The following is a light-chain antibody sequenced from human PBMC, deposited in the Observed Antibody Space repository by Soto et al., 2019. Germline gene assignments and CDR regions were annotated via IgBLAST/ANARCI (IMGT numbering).Light chain of an antibody. V-gene: IGKV3-20*01. CDR2: GAS. CDR1: QSLSGNY. J-gene: IGKJ2*01. Sequence: DIVLTQSPGTLSLSPGERATLSCRASQSLSGNYLAWYQQRPGQPPRLLIYGASSRATGIPDRFSGSGSGTDFTLTISRLEPEDFPVYICQQYGSSHMYTFGQATKLEIK. CDR3: QQYGSSHMYT.